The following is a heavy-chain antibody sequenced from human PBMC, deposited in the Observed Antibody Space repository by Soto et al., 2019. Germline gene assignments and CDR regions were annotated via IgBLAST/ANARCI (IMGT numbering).Heavy chain of an antibody. Sequence: SETLSLTCTVSGDSIGGFGYWSGIRQSPGKGLEWIGYIYYSGSTNYNPSLKSRVTISVDTSKNQFSLKLSSVTAADTAVYYCARDRITMIDYWGQGTLVTVSS. D-gene: IGHD3-22*01. CDR2: IYYSGST. J-gene: IGHJ4*02. CDR1: GDSIGGFGY. V-gene: IGHV4-59*01. CDR3: ARDRITMIDY.